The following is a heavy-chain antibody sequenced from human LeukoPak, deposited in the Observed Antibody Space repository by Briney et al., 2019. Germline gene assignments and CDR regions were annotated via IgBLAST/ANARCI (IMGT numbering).Heavy chain of an antibody. J-gene: IGHJ4*02. CDR3: ARHKGSSWSYYFDY. CDR2: IYYSGST. Sequence: SETLSLTCTVSGGSISSYYWSWIRQPPGKGLEWIGYIYYSGSTNYNPSLKSRVTISVDTSKNQFSLKLSSVAAADTAVYYCARHKGSSWSYYFDYWGQGTLVTVSS. V-gene: IGHV4-59*08. CDR1: GGSISSYY. D-gene: IGHD6-13*01.